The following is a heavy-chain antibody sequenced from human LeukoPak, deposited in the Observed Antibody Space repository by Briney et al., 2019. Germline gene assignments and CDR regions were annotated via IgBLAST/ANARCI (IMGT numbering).Heavy chain of an antibody. J-gene: IGHJ4*02. D-gene: IGHD5-12*01. Sequence: SETLSLTCTVSGGSISSDGYYWSWIRQPPGKGLEFIGNIYHSGSTYYNTSLKSRVTISIDRSRNQFSLELSSVTAADTAVCYCARGAYAYFDYWGQGTLVTVSS. CDR3: ARGAYAYFDY. CDR1: GGSISSDGYY. CDR2: IYHSGST. V-gene: IGHV4-30-2*01.